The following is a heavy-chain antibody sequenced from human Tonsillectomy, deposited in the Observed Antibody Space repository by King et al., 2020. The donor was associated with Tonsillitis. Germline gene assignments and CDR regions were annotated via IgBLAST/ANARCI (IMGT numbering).Heavy chain of an antibody. J-gene: IGHJ3*02. V-gene: IGHV1-18*01. D-gene: IGHD2-2*01. CDR3: ARAPYCSSTGCYVVEDAFDI. CDR2: ISAYSGNT. CDR1: DYIFTSYG. Sequence: QLVQSGAEVKKPGASVKVSCKASDYIFTSYGITWVRQAPGQGLEWMGWISAYSGNTNYAQKLQGRVTMTTDTSTSTAYMELRSLRSDDTAVYYCARAPYCSSTGCYVVEDAFDIWGQGTMVTVPS.